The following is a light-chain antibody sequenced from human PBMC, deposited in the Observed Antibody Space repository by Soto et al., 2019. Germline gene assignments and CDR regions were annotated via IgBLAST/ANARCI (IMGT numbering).Light chain of an antibody. J-gene: IGKJ3*01. V-gene: IGKV1-33*01. Sequence: DRVTISCRAIHSINNCLNWYHQKPGKAPKLLIYDASNLETGVPSRFSGSGSGTHFTFTISSLQPEDTATYSCQQYDNLPRTFGPGTKVDNK. CDR2: DAS. CDR3: QQYDNLPRT. CDR1: HSINNC.